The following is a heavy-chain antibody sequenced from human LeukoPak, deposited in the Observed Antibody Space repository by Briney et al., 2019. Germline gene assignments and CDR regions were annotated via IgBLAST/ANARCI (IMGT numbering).Heavy chain of an antibody. CDR1: GGSISSYY. CDR3: ARQRGSGSSYYFDY. D-gene: IGHD3-10*01. Sequence: SETLSLTCTVSGGSISSYYWGWIRQPPGEGLEWIGHIYYSGSTSYNPSLKRRVTISSDTSKNQFSLKLSSVTAADTAVYYCARQRGSGSSYYFDYWGQGTLVTVSS. V-gene: IGHV4-59*08. CDR2: IYYSGST. J-gene: IGHJ4*02.